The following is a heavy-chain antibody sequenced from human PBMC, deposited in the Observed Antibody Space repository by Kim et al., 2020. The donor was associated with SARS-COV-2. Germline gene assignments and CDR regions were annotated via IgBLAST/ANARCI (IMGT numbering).Heavy chain of an antibody. V-gene: IGHV4-34*01. CDR1: GGSFSGYY. CDR3: ARRLSNPSGGGSHYCDL. Sequence: SETLSLTCAVYGGSFSGYYWSWIRQPPGKGLEWIGEINHSGRTNYNPSLKSRVTISVDTSKNQSSLQLTSVTAADTAVYFCARRLSNPSGGGSHYCDLWG. D-gene: IGHD2-8*02. J-gene: IGHJ2*01. CDR2: INHSGRT.